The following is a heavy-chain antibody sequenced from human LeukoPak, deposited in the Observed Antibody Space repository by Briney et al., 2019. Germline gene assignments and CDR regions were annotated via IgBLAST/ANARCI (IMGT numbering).Heavy chain of an antibody. CDR1: DYSITSGYY. CDR2: ISHSGST. V-gene: IGHV4-38-2*02. J-gene: IGHJ4*02. D-gene: IGHD4-23*01. Sequence: SETLSLTCTVSDYSITSGYYWGWIRQPPGKGLEWVGSISHSGSTYYNPSLKSRVTISVDTSKNQFSLKLSSVTAADTAVYYCARLNYGGNSEDFDYWGQGTLVTVSS. CDR3: ARLNYGGNSEDFDY.